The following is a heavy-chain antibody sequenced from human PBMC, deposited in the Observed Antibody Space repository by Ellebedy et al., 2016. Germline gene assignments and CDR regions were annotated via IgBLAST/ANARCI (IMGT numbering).Heavy chain of an antibody. D-gene: IGHD3-10*01. J-gene: IGHJ4*02. CDR1: GFTLNNYA. V-gene: IGHV3-23*01. CDR2: VVGSGERT. Sequence: GESLKISCAASGFTLNNYAMTWIRQAAGKGPEWVSAVVGSGERTFYADSVKGRFTISRDNSKNRLYLQMSSLKVEDTATYYCANVGGSGTYYNGYWGQGTLVTVSS. CDR3: ANVGGSGTYYNGY.